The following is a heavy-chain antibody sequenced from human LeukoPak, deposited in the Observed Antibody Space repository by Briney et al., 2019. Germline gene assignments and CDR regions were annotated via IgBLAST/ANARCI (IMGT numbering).Heavy chain of an antibody. V-gene: IGHV3-21*04. Sequence: GGSLRLSCAASGFTFSSYSMNWVRQAPGKGLEWVSSISSSSRHIYYADSVKGRYTIFRDDAKNSLFLQMDSLRVEDTAMYYCVRDFSTVTTAYLHHWGQGTLLTVSS. CDR2: ISSSSRHI. D-gene: IGHD4-17*01. J-gene: IGHJ1*01. CDR3: VRDFSTVTTAYLHH. CDR1: GFTFSSYS.